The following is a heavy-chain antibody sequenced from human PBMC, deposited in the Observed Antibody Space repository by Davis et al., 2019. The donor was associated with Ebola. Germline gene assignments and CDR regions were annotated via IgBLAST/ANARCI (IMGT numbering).Heavy chain of an antibody. Sequence: GESLKIPCKGSGYSFTNYWIAWVRQMPGKGPEWMGIIYPGDSDTRYSPSFEGQVTISVDRSISTAYLQWSSLKASDTAMYYCAKQESLYGSSDYWGQGTLVTVSS. CDR2: IYPGDSDT. V-gene: IGHV5-51*01. D-gene: IGHD3-22*01. CDR3: AKQESLYGSSDY. CDR1: GYSFTNYW. J-gene: IGHJ4*02.